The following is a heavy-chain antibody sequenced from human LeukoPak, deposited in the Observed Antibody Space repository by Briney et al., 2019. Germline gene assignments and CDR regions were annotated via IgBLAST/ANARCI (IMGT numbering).Heavy chain of an antibody. CDR1: GFTFSDYY. Sequence: GGSLRLSCTASGFTFSDYYMSWIRQAPGKGLEWVSYIGRSGTTIHYADSVKGRFTSSWDNAKKSLYLQMNSLRAEDTALYHCARYEDSRGAFDIWGQGTMVTVSS. D-gene: IGHD6-6*01. J-gene: IGHJ3*02. CDR2: IGRSGTTI. CDR3: ARYEDSRGAFDI. V-gene: IGHV3-11*01.